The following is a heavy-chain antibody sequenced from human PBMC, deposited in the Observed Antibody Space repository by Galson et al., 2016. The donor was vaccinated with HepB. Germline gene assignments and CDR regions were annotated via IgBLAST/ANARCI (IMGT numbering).Heavy chain of an antibody. CDR2: INTDGSST. V-gene: IGHV3-74*01. CDR3: TRVHREGYYGMDV. D-gene: IGHD1-14*01. J-gene: IGHJ6*02. CDR1: GFPFSKHW. Sequence: SLRLSCAASGFPFSKHWMHWVRQAPGKGLVWVSRINTDGSSTIYADSVKGRFTISRDNAKNTLYLQMNSLRAEDTALYYCTRVHREGYYGMDVWGQGTTVTVSS.